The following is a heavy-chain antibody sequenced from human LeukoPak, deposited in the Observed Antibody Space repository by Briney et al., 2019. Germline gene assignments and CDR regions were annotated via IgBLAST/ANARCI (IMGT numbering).Heavy chain of an antibody. D-gene: IGHD6-13*01. V-gene: IGHV3-64*01. J-gene: IGHJ4*02. CDR3: ARDGTSGYSSSWYYFDY. Sequence: GGSLRLSCAASGFTFSSYAMHWVRQAPGKGLEYVSAISSNGGSTHYANSVKGRFTISRDNSKNTLYLQMGSLRAEDMAVYYCARDGTSGYSSSWYYFDYWGQGTLVTVSS. CDR2: ISSNGGST. CDR1: GFTFSSYA.